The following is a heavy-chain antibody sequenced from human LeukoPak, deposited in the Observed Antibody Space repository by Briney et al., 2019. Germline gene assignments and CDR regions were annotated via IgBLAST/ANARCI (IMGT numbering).Heavy chain of an antibody. J-gene: IGHJ5*02. CDR1: GFTVSSNY. CDR3: ARVGSYRFDP. Sequence: GGSLRLSCAASGFTVSSNYMSWVRQAPGKGLEWASVIYTGGSTYYADSVKGRFTISRDNAKNTLYLQMNSLRAEDTAVYYCARVGSYRFDPWGQGTLVTVSS. V-gene: IGHV3-53*01. CDR2: IYTGGST. D-gene: IGHD3-16*01.